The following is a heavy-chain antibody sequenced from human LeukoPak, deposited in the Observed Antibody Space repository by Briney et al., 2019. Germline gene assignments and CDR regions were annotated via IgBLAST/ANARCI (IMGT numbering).Heavy chain of an antibody. CDR1: GFTFSDYG. D-gene: IGHD3-16*01. CDR3: AKALGDWPTTLDY. Sequence: GGSLRLSCAAAGFTFSDYGMNWVRQAPGKGLEWVSGISGSGISTYYADSVKGRFTISRDNSKNTLYLQMNSLTAADTAVYFCAKALGDWPTTLDYWGRGTLVTVSS. CDR2: ISGSGIST. J-gene: IGHJ4*02. V-gene: IGHV3-23*01.